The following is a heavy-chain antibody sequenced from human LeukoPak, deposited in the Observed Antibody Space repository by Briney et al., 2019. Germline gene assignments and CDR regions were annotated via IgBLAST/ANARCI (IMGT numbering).Heavy chain of an antibody. D-gene: IGHD2-21*02. J-gene: IGHJ4*02. Sequence: ASVKVSCKVSGYTLTELSMHWVRQAPGKGLEWMGGFDPEDGETIYAQTFPGRGTMTEDTSTDTAYMGLSSLRSEDTAVYYCVADYCGGDCYRYDYWGQGTLVTVSS. CDR3: VADYCGGDCYRYDY. V-gene: IGHV1-24*01. CDR2: FDPEDGET. CDR1: GYTLTELS.